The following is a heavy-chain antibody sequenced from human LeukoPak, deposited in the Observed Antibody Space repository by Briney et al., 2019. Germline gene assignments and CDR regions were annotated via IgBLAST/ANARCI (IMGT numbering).Heavy chain of an antibody. CDR3: ARLTGSGSYYYYYYYMDV. CDR2: IYYSGST. V-gene: IGHV4-59*06. Sequence: PGGSLRLSCAASGFTFSSYTLNWVRQAPGKGLEWIGYIYYSGSTYYNPSLKSRVTISVDTSKNQFSLKLSSVTAADTAVYYCARLTGSGSYYYYYYYMDVWGKGTTVTVSS. CDR1: GFTFSSYT. J-gene: IGHJ6*03. D-gene: IGHD3-10*01.